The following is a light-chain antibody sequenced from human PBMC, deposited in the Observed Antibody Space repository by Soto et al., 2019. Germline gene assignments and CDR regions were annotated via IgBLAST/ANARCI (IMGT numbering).Light chain of an antibody. V-gene: IGLV1-44*01. Sequence: VLTQPPSASGTPGQRVTISCSGGTSNIGRDSVNWYQHFPGTAPKVLIYSNNQRPSGVPDRFSGSKSGTSASLAISGLQSEDEADYYCAVWDGSLNGWLFGGGTQLTVL. CDR1: TSNIGRDS. CDR3: AVWDGSLNGWL. CDR2: SNN. J-gene: IGLJ3*02.